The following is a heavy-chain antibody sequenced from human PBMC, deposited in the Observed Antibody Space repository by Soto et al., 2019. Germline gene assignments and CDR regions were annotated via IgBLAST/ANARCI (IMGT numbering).Heavy chain of an antibody. CDR2: ISGSGGST. V-gene: IGHV3-23*01. J-gene: IGHJ6*02. CDR1: GFTFSSYA. CDR3: AKDGSTYYYDSSGYLDV. D-gene: IGHD3-22*01. Sequence: GGSLRLSCAASGFTFSSYAMSWVRQAPGKGLEWVSAISGSGGSTYYADSVKGRFTISRDNSKNTLYLQMNSLRAEDTAVYYCAKDGSTYYYDSSGYLDVWGQGTTVTVSS.